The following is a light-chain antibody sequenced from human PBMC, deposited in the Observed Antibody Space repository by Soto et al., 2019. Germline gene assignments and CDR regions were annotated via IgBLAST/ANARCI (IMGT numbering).Light chain of an antibody. J-gene: IGLJ2*01. CDR2: EVN. V-gene: IGLV2-8*01. CDR1: SRDVGGYDH. Sequence: QSVLTQPASVSGSPGQSITISCTGTSRDVGGYDHVSWYQQHPDQAPKLLIFEVNKRPSGVPDRFSASKSGNTASLTVSGLQAEDEADYYCCSYAGSNTLIFGGGTKLTVL. CDR3: CSYAGSNTLI.